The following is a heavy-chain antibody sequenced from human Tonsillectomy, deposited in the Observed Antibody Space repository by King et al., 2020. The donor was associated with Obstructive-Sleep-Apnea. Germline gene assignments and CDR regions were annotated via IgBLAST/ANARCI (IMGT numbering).Heavy chain of an antibody. D-gene: IGHD6-13*01. CDR2: VRYDGSNE. CDR1: NFTFSSYG. V-gene: IGHV3-30*02. J-gene: IGHJ4*02. CDR3: AKSSGVAAPGTYPFDY. Sequence: VQLVESGGGVVQPGGSLRLSCAASNFTFSSYGMHWVRQAPVKGLEWVAFVRYDGSNEYYAESVKGRFTISRDNSKNTVYLQMNSLRVEDTAVYYCAKSSGVAAPGTYPFDYWGQGTLVTVSS.